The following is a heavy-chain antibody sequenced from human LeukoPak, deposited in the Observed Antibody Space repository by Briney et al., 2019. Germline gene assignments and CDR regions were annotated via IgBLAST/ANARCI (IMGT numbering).Heavy chain of an antibody. D-gene: IGHD5-18*01. CDR3: ARVLPLWLRDGGYFDY. CDR1: GGSISSSSYY. CDR2: IYYSGST. V-gene: IGHV4-39*07. Sequence: SETLSLTCTVSGGSISSSSYYWGWIRQPPGKGLEWIGSIYYSGSTYYNPSLKSRVTISVDMSKNQFSLKLSSVTAADTAVYYCARVLPLWLRDGGYFDYWGQGTLVTVSS. J-gene: IGHJ4*02.